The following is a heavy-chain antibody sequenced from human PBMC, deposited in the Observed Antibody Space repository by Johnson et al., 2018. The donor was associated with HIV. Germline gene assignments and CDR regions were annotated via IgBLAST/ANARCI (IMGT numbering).Heavy chain of an antibody. CDR2: IHWNGGST. CDR1: GFTFDDYG. J-gene: IGHJ3*02. Sequence: VQLVESGGGVVRPGGSLRVSCAASGFTFDDYGMSWVRQAPGKGLEWVSGIHWNGGSTGYAESVKGRFTISRDNAKNSLYLQMNSLRAEDTALYYCARDTYSSDACDIWGQGTMVTVSS. CDR3: ARDTYSSDACDI. D-gene: IGHD4-11*01. V-gene: IGHV3-20*04.